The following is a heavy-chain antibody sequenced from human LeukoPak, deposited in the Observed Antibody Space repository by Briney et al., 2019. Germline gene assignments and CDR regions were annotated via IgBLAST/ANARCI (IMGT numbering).Heavy chain of an antibody. D-gene: IGHD3-22*01. J-gene: IGHJ4*02. CDR3: AVYYYNSSGYYSTRYFDY. V-gene: IGHV1-69*06. CDR2: IIPIFGTA. Sequence: SVKVSCKASGYTFTSYGISWVRQAPGQGLEWMGGIIPIFGTANYAQKFQGRVTITADKSTSTAYMELSSLRSEDTAVYYCAVYYYNSSGYYSTRYFDYWGQGTLVTVSS. CDR1: GYTFTSYG.